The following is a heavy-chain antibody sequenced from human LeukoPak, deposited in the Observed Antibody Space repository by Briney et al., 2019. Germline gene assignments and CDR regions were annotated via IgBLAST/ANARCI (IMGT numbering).Heavy chain of an antibody. Sequence: SETLSLTCTVFGGSISSYYWSWIRQPPGKGLEWIGYIYYSGSTNYNPSLKSRVTISVDTSKNQFSLKLSSVTAADTAVYYCARGGYSGYDPFDYWGQGTLVTVSS. V-gene: IGHV4-59*01. J-gene: IGHJ4*02. CDR2: IYYSGST. CDR3: ARGGYSGYDPFDY. D-gene: IGHD5-12*01. CDR1: GGSISSYY.